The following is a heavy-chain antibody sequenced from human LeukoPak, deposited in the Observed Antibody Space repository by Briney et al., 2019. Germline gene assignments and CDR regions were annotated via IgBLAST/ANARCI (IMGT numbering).Heavy chain of an antibody. CDR1: GGTFSSYA. V-gene: IGHV1-69*05. J-gene: IGHJ5*02. Sequence: ASVKVSCKASGGTFSSYAISWVRQAPGQWLEWMGGIIPIFGTANYAQKFQGRVTITTDESTSTAYMELSSLRSEDTAVYYCARVAGYCSSTSCYNWFDPWGQGTLVTVSS. D-gene: IGHD2-2*01. CDR2: IIPIFGTA. CDR3: ARVAGYCSSTSCYNWFDP.